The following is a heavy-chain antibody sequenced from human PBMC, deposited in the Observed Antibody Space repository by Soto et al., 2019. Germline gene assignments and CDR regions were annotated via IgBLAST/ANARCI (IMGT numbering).Heavy chain of an antibody. Sequence: QVQLVQSGAEVKKPGASVKVSCKASGYTFTSYHINWVRQASGQGREWMGWCSAYNGNTNYAQKLQGRVTMTTDTSTGTAYMELGSLRADDPAVYYCARDAPPAEYWGQGTLVSVSS. CDR2: CSAYNGNT. CDR1: GYTFTSYH. V-gene: IGHV1-18*01. J-gene: IGHJ4*02. CDR3: ARDAPPAEY.